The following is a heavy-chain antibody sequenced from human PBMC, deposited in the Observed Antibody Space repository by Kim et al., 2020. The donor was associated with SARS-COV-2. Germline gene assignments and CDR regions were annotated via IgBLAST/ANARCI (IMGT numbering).Heavy chain of an antibody. CDR1: GGSISSSSYY. V-gene: IGHV4-39*07. CDR2: IYYSGST. CDR3: AREDYYGTVGLPRKIDY. Sequence: SETLSLTCTVSGGSISSSSYYWGWIRQPPGKGLEWIGSIYYSGSTYYNPSLKSRVTISVDTSKNQFSLKLSSVTAADTAVYYCAREDYYGTVGLPRKIDYWGQGTLVTVSS. J-gene: IGHJ4*02. D-gene: IGHD3-10*01.